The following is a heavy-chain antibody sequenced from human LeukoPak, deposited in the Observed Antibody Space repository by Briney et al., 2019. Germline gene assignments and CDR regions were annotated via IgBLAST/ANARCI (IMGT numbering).Heavy chain of an antibody. Sequence: SETLSLTCTVSGGSISSGGYYWSWIRLHPGKGLEWIGYIYHSGSSYYNPSLRSRATISVDTSKNQFSLNLNSVTAADTALYYCARAMLTQSGYVWYFDLWGRGTLVTVSS. CDR1: GGSISSGGYY. CDR2: IYHSGSS. J-gene: IGHJ2*01. D-gene: IGHD3-3*01. CDR3: ARAMLTQSGYVWYFDL. V-gene: IGHV4-31*03.